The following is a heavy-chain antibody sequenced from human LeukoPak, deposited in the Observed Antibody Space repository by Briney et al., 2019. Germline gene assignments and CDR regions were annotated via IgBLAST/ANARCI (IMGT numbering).Heavy chain of an antibody. Sequence: SETLSLTCTVSGDSISNYYWTWIRQPPGKGLEWIGYVYYSGNTNYNPSLKSRVTISLDTSKNQFSLKLTSVTAADTAMYYCARRKAKTPNYFYYWGQGALVTVSS. J-gene: IGHJ4*02. CDR1: GDSISNYY. V-gene: IGHV4-59*08. CDR2: VYYSGNT. CDR3: ARRKAKTPNYFYY.